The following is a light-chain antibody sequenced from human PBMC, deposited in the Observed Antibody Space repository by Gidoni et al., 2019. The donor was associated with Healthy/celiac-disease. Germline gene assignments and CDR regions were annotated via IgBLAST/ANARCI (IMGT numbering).Light chain of an antibody. V-gene: IGLV2-14*03. CDR1: SSDVGGYNY. CDR3: SSYTSSSTRDV. Sequence: QSALTQPASVSGSPGQSITISCPGNSSDVGGYNYVSWYQQHPGKAPKLMIYDVSNRPSGVSNRFSGSKSGNTASLTISGLQAEDEADYYCSSYTSSSTRDVFGTGTKVTVL. J-gene: IGLJ1*01. CDR2: DVS.